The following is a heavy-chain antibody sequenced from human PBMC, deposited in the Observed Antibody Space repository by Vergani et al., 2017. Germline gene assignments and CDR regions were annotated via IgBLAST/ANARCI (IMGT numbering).Heavy chain of an antibody. J-gene: IGHJ4*02. CDR2: IYSGGST. D-gene: IGHD2-2*02. CDR3: ARGGYCSSTSCYTWKVPVGY. V-gene: IGHV3-66*02. Sequence: EVQLVESGGGLVQPGGSLRLSRAASGFTVSSNYMSWVRQAPGKGLEWVSVIYSGGSTYYADSVKGRFTISRGNSKNTLYLQMNSLSAEDTAVYYCARGGYCSSTSCYTWKVPVGYWGQGTLVTVSS. CDR1: GFTVSSNY.